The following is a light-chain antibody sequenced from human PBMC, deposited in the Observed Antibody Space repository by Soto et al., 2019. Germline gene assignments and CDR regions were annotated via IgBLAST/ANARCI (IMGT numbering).Light chain of an antibody. Sequence: EIVLTQSPATLSLSPGERASLSCRASQSVSTYLACYQQKPGQAPRLLIYDASNRATGIPARFSGSGSGTDFTLTISSLEPEDFAVYYCQQRSNWPWTFGQGTKADI. CDR2: DAS. V-gene: IGKV3-11*01. CDR1: QSVSTY. J-gene: IGKJ1*01. CDR3: QQRSNWPWT.